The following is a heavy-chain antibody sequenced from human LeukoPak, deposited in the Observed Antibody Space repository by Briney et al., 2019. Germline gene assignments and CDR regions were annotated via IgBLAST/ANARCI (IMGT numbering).Heavy chain of an antibody. D-gene: IGHD2-2*01. Sequence: SETLSLNCTVSGGSVSSGSYSWGWIRQPPGKGLEWIGTISYSGSTYYNPSLKSRVTISVDTSKNHFSLRLSSVTAADTAVYYCARQVYCISLSCPFLNYWGQGSLVTVSS. V-gene: IGHV4-39*01. CDR1: GGSVSSGSYS. CDR2: ISYSGST. CDR3: ARQVYCISLSCPFLNY. J-gene: IGHJ4*02.